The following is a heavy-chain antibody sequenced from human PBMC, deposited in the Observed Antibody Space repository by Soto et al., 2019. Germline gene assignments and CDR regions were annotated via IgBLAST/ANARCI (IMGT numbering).Heavy chain of an antibody. D-gene: IGHD5-18*01. V-gene: IGHV1-69*01. CDR2: FTPMFGPA. Sequence: QVQLVQSGAGVEKPGSSVKVSCKASGGTLRSFAINWVRQAPGQGPEWMGAFTPMFGPATYAKQFQGRVTITADEYTNTAYMEMSSLRSEDTAIYYCARDFVAMSWCDPWSQGTLVSVSS. CDR1: GGTLRSFA. J-gene: IGHJ5*02. CDR3: ARDFVAMSWCDP.